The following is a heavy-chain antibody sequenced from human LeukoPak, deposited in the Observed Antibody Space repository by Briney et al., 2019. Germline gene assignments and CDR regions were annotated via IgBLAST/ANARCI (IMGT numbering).Heavy chain of an antibody. V-gene: IGHV4-4*07. CDR3: ASRAIAAPRKPFDY. Sequence: PSETLSLTCTVSGGSISSYYWSWIRQPAGKGLEWIGRIYTSGSTNYNPSLKSRVTMSVDTSKNQFSLKLSSVTAADTAVYYCASRAIAAPRKPFDYWGQGTLVTVSS. CDR2: IYTSGST. CDR1: GGSISSYY. D-gene: IGHD6-13*01. J-gene: IGHJ4*02.